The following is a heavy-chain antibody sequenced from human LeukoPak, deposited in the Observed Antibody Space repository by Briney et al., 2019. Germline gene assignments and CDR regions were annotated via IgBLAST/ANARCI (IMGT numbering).Heavy chain of an antibody. CDR2: ISSSGSTI. CDR1: GFTFSSYS. CDR3: AREPVFLGYCSGGSCHNFDY. D-gene: IGHD2-15*01. Sequence: GGSLRLSCAASGFTFSSYSMNWVRQAPGKGLEWVSYISSSGSTIYYADSVKGRFTISRDNAKNSLYLQMNSLRAEDTAVYYCAREPVFLGYCSGGSCHNFDYWGQGTLVTVSS. J-gene: IGHJ4*02. V-gene: IGHV3-48*04.